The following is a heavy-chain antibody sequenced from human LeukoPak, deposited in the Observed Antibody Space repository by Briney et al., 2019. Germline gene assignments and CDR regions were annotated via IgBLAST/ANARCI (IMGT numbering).Heavy chain of an antibody. CDR3: ARERGDYGESFDY. V-gene: IGHV3-30-3*01. Sequence: PGGSLRLSCAASGFTFSSYAMHWVRRAPGKGLEWVAVISYDGSNKYYADSVKGRFTISRDNSKNTLYLQMNSLRAEDTAVYYCARERGDYGESFDYWGQGTLVTVSS. J-gene: IGHJ4*02. CDR1: GFTFSSYA. D-gene: IGHD4-17*01. CDR2: ISYDGSNK.